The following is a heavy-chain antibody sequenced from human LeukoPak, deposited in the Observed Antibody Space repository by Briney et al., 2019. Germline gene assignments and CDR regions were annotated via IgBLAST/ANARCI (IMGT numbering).Heavy chain of an antibody. CDR2: INPNRGGT. V-gene: IGHV1-2*02. Sequence: SAVKVSCKASGYTFTGYYMHWVRQAPGQGLEGMGWINPNRGGTNYARKFQGRVTMTRDTSISTAYKELSRLRSDDTAVYFCAREGGGHCTGGRCYGVDKWGQGALVTVSS. CDR3: AREGGGHCTGGRCYGVDK. CDR1: GYTFTGYY. D-gene: IGHD2-15*01. J-gene: IGHJ4*02.